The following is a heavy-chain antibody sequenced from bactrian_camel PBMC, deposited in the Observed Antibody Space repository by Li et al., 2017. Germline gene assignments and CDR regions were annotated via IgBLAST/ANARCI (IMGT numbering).Heavy chain of an antibody. CDR2: IVSDGSLT. D-gene: IGHD8*01. J-gene: IGHJ4*01. V-gene: IGHV3S6*01. CDR1: GFTFSSYW. Sequence: HVQLVESGGGLVQPGGSLRLSCAASGFTFSSYWMYWVRQAPGKGLEWVSKIVSDGSLTYYRDSVKGRFAISRDNAKSTLFLHMNDLKPEDTAMYYCATTQGGELCSSDNWKYIFDVFGQGTQVTVS.